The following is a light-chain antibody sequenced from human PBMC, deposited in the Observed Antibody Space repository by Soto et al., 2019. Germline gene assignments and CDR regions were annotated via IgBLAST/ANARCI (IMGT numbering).Light chain of an antibody. V-gene: IGKV1-5*01. Sequence: QMTHSAATLSASIGDRVIITFRASQSISHWLAWYQQKPGKAPKLLISDASILESGVPSRFSGSTSGTEFTLTISSLQPDDFATYYCQQYHTYRTSGQGTKVDIK. J-gene: IGKJ1*01. CDR2: DAS. CDR3: QQYHTYRT. CDR1: QSISHW.